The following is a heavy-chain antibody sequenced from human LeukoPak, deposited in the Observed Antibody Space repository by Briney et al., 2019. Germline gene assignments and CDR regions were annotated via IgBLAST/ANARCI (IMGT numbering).Heavy chain of an antibody. V-gene: IGHV4-59*11. CDR2: IYYSGGT. D-gene: IGHD4-23*01. J-gene: IGHJ4*02. Sequence: SETLSLTCTVSGGSISSHYWSWIRQPPGKGLERIGYIYYSGGTNYNPSLKSRVTISVDTSKNQFSLKLSSVTAADTAVYYCARDRWGDFDYWGQGTLVTVSS. CDR3: ARDRWGDFDY. CDR1: GGSISSHY.